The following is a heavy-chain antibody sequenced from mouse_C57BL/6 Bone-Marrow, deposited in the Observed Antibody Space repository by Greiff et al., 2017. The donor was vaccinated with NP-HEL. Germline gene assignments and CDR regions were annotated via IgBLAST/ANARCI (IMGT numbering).Heavy chain of an antibody. D-gene: IGHD1-1*01. V-gene: IGHV1-72*01. J-gene: IGHJ4*01. CDR2: IDPNSGGT. Sequence: VQLQQPGAELVKPGASVKLSCKASGYTFTSYWMHWVKQRPGRGLEWIGRIDPNSGGTKYNEKFKSKATLTVDKPSSTAYMQLSSLTSEDSAVYYCASPYYYGSNYYAMDYWGQGTSVTVSS. CDR1: GYTFTSYW. CDR3: ASPYYYGSNYYAMDY.